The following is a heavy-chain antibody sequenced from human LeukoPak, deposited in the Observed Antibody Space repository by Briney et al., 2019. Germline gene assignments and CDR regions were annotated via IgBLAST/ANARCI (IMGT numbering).Heavy chain of an antibody. D-gene: IGHD2-2*01. CDR3: AKDLHRPATLSEYYFDY. CDR1: GFTFSSYA. Sequence: PGGSLRLSCAASGFTFSSYAMSWVRQAPGKGLEWVSAISGSGGSTYYADSVKGRFTISRDNSKNTLYLQMNSLRAEDTAVYYCAKDLHRPATLSEYYFDYWGQGTLVTVSS. CDR2: ISGSGGST. J-gene: IGHJ4*02. V-gene: IGHV3-23*01.